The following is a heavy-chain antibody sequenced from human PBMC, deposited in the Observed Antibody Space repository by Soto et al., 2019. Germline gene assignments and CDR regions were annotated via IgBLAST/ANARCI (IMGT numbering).Heavy chain of an antibody. V-gene: IGHV4-61*08. D-gene: IGHD3-22*01. CDR2: IYYTGTT. J-gene: IGHJ5*01. CDR1: GGSFSSTGYY. CDR3: ARLGGFYHSLDS. Sequence: PSETLSLTCTVSGGSFSSTGYYWSWIRQPPGKGLEWIGYIYYTGTTTYNPSIKSRVTISVDSSKNQFSLNLTSVGAADTAVYYCARLGGFYHSLDSWGQGTLVNVS.